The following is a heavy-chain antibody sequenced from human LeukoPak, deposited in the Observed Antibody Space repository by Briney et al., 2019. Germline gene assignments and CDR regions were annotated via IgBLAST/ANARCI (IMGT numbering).Heavy chain of an antibody. CDR2: IIPILGIA. J-gene: IGHJ4*02. V-gene: IGHV1-69*04. Sequence: SVKPSCTASGGSFTGYTISWVRQAPGQGREWMGRIIPILGIANYTQKFQGRATITAEKSTSTAYMELSSLISEGTAVYYCAREDWGSGWAYWGQGTLVTVSS. CDR3: AREDWGSGWAY. D-gene: IGHD3/OR15-3a*01. CDR1: GGSFTGYT.